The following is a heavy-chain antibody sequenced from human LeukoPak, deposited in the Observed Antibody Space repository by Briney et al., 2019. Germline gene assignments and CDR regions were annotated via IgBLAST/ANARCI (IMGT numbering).Heavy chain of an antibody. D-gene: IGHD3-10*01. CDR2: IWYDGSNK. Sequence: PGRSLRLSCAASGFTFSSYGMHWVRQAPGKGLEWVAVIWYDGSNKYYADSVKGRFTISRDNSKNTLYLQMNSLRAEDTAVYYCAKWPPGGNYYGSGAPIDYWGQGTLVTVSS. V-gene: IGHV3-33*06. CDR3: AKWPPGGNYYGSGAPIDY. CDR1: GFTFSSYG. J-gene: IGHJ4*02.